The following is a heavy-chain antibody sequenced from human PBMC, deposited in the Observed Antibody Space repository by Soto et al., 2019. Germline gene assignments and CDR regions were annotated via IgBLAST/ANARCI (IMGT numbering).Heavy chain of an antibody. J-gene: IGHJ5*02. CDR2: MNPNSGNT. Sequence: ASVKVSCKASGYTFTSYDINWVRQATGQGLEWMGWMNPNSGNTGYAQKFQGRVTMTRNTSISTAYMELSSLRSEDTAVYYCARSPVVVETGAIQFPVDPWGQGTLVTVSS. V-gene: IGHV1-8*01. CDR1: GYTFTSYD. D-gene: IGHD2-2*01. CDR3: ARSPVVVETGAIQFPVDP.